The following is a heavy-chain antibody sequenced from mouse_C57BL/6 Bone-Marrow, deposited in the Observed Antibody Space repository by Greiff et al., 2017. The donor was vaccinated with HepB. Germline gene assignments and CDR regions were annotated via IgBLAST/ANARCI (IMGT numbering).Heavy chain of an antibody. CDR1: GFTFSDYG. D-gene: IGHD2-3*01. V-gene: IGHV5-17*01. J-gene: IGHJ2*01. CDR3: ARSRWLPHYFDY. Sequence: EVKLMESGGGLVKPGGSLKLSCAASGFTFSDYGMHWVRQAPEKGLEWVAYISSGSSTIYYADTVKGRFTISRDNAKNTLFLQMTSLRSEDTAMYYCARSRWLPHYFDYWGQGTTLTVSS. CDR2: ISSGSSTI.